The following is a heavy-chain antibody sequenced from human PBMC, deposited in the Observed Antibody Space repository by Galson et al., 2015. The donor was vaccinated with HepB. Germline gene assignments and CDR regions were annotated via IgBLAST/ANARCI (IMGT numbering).Heavy chain of an antibody. J-gene: IGHJ4*02. Sequence: SLRLSCAASGFIFSTYAMSWVRQAPEKGLEWVSVINGGGDTTYYAASVKGRFTVSRDNSKNTLYLQMNSPRADDTAVYYCAKGLTMYYFDYWGQGALVTVSS. CDR3: AKGLTMYYFDY. CDR1: GFIFSTYA. D-gene: IGHD3-10*02. V-gene: IGHV3-23*01. CDR2: INGGGDTT.